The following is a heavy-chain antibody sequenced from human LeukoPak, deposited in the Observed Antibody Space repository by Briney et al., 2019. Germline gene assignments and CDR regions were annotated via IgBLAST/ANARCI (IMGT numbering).Heavy chain of an antibody. D-gene: IGHD6-13*01. CDR3: ARRTSTSWYIGHFQH. J-gene: IGHJ1*01. CDR2: INWNGGSI. V-gene: IGHV3-20*04. Sequence: GGSLRLSCAASGFTLDDYGMSWVCQVPRKGLERVSAINWNGGSIGYADSVKGRFTISRDNAKNPLYLQMNSLRAEDTALHYCARRTSTSWYIGHFQHWGKGTLVTVSS. CDR1: GFTLDDYG.